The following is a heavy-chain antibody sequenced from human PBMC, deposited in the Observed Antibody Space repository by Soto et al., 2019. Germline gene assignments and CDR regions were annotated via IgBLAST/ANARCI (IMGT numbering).Heavy chain of an antibody. V-gene: IGHV4-34*01. D-gene: IGHD3-3*01. CDR2: VNHSGSA. Sequence: QVQLQQWGAGLLKPSETLSLTCAVYGGSFSGYYWGWIRQPPGKGLEWIGEVNHSGSAHYNPSLRSRVTISVDTSKNQFSLKLSSVTAADTAVFYCARGVYNAIFGVISLDYWGQGTLVTVSS. CDR1: GGSFSGYY. CDR3: ARGVYNAIFGVISLDY. J-gene: IGHJ4*02.